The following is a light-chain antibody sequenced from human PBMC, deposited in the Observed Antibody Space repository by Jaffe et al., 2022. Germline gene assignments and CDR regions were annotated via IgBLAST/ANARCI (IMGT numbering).Light chain of an antibody. CDR2: EVI. CDR3: SSFTSRTTVV. Sequence: QSALTQPASVSGFPGQPITISCTGSSSDVGGFNYVSWYQQHPGKAPKLIIYEVIHRPSGISNRFSGTKSGNTASLTISGLQADDESYYYCSSFTSRTTVVFGGGTRVTVL. V-gene: IGLV2-14*01. CDR1: SSDVGGFNY. J-gene: IGLJ3*02.